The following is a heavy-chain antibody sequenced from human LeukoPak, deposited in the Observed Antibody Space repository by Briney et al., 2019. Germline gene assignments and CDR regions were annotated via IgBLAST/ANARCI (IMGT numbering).Heavy chain of an antibody. J-gene: IGHJ4*02. CDR1: GDTFIHYW. Sequence: GESLKISCKDSGDTFIHYWIGWVRQMPGKGLEWMGIVYPGDSDTRCSPSFQGQVTISADKSISTAYLQWSSLKASDTAMYYCARLEGYGSGSYGDWVDYWGQGTLVTVSS. CDR3: ARLEGYGSGSYGDWVDY. V-gene: IGHV5-51*01. CDR2: VYPGDSDT. D-gene: IGHD3-10*01.